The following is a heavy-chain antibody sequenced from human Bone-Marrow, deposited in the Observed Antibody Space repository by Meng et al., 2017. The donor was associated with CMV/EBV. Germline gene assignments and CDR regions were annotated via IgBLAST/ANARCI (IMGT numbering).Heavy chain of an antibody. CDR1: GYTFTSYD. V-gene: IGHV1-8*03. CDR3: ARGLPAGTTIRLDY. Sequence: ASGYTFTSYDINWGRQAPGQGLEWVGWMSPNSGNADFAEKFQGRVSITRNISIRTAYIELRSLTSDDTAVYYCARGLPAGTTIRLDYWGQGTLVTVSS. D-gene: IGHD1-14*01. J-gene: IGHJ4*02. CDR2: MSPNSGNA.